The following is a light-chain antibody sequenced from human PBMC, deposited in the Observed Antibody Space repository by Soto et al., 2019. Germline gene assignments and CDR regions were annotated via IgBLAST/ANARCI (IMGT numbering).Light chain of an antibody. CDR2: AAS. Sequence: AIQVTQSPSSLSVSVGDRVSITCRASQGIRNALGWYQQKPGKAPKVLIYAASSLQSGVPSRFSGSGSGTDFTLTISSLQPEDSATYYCLQDYNYQWTFGQGTKVEIK. CDR1: QGIRNA. J-gene: IGKJ1*01. CDR3: LQDYNYQWT. V-gene: IGKV1-6*01.